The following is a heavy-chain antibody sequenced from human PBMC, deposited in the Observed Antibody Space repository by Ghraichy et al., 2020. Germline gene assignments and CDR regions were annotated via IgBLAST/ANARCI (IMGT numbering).Heavy chain of an antibody. CDR3: ARGRDAFDI. J-gene: IGHJ3*02. Sequence: GGSLRLSCAASGFTFRSYWMSWVRQAPGKGLEWVANIKEDGSEKYYVDSVKGRFTMSRDNAKNSLYLQMNSLRAEDTAVYYCARGRDAFDIWGQGTMVIVSS. CDR2: IKEDGSEK. CDR1: GFTFRSYW. V-gene: IGHV3-7*03.